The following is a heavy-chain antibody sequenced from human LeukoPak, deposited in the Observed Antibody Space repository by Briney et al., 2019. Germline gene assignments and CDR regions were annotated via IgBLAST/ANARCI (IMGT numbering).Heavy chain of an antibody. V-gene: IGHV1-18*03. CDR3: ARGAGYCSSTSCPYGDYALFDY. CDR2: ISAYNGNT. J-gene: IGHJ4*02. Sequence: ASVKVSCKASGYIFTSYGISWVRQAPGQGLEWMGWISAYNGNTNYAQKFQGRVTMTTDTSTSTAYMELRSLRSDDMAVYYCARGAGYCSSTSCPYGDYALFDYWGQGTLVTVSS. CDR1: GYIFTSYG. D-gene: IGHD2-2*01.